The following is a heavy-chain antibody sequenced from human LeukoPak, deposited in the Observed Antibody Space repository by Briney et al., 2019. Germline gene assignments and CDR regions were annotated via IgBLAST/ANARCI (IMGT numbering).Heavy chain of an antibody. J-gene: IGHJ3*01. D-gene: IGHD3/OR15-3a*01. V-gene: IGHV1-8*01. Sequence: ASVKVSCKASGYTFTSYDINWVRQATGQGLEWMGWMNPNSGNTGYAQKFQGRATMTRNTSISTAYMELSSLRSEDTAVYYCAIRWTVQVHDAFDVWGQGTIVTVSS. CDR3: AIRWTVQVHDAFDV. CDR2: MNPNSGNT. CDR1: GYTFTSYD.